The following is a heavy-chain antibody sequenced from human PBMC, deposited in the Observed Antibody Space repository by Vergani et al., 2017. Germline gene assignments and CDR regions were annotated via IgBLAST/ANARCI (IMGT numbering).Heavy chain of an antibody. CDR2: ISSNGGST. D-gene: IGHD6-13*01. CDR3: ARVYSSSWYDAFDI. V-gene: IGHV3-64*01. J-gene: IGHJ3*02. Sequence: EVQLLESGGGLAQPGGSLRLSCAASGFTFSSYAMHWVRQAPGKGLEYVSAISSNGGSTYYANSVKGRFTISRDNSKNTLYLQMGSLRAEDMAVYYCARVYSSSWYDAFDIWGQGTMVTVSS. CDR1: GFTFSSYA.